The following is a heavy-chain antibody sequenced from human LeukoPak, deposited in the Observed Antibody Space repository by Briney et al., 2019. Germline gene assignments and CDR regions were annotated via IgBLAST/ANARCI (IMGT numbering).Heavy chain of an antibody. CDR2: IYYSGST. D-gene: IGHD3-16*02. V-gene: IGHV4-39*01. CDR3: ARGRRLRLGELSSPEEYYFDY. CDR1: GGPISSSSYY. Sequence: SETLSLTCTVSGGPISSSSYYWGWIRQPPGKGLEWIGSIYYSGSTYYNPSLKSRVTISVDTSKNQFSLKLSSVTAADTAVYYCARGRRLRLGELSSPEEYYFDYWGQGTLVTVSS. J-gene: IGHJ4*02.